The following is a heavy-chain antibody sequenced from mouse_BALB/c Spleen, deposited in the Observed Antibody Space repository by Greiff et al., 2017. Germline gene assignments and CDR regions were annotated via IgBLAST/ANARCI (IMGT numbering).Heavy chain of an antibody. J-gene: IGHJ2*01. Sequence: EVQRVESGGGLVKPGGSLNLSCAASGFTFSSYAMSWVRQTPEKRLEWVASISSGGSTYYPDSVKGRFTISRDNARNILYLQMSSLRSEDTAMYYCAGGDVYGYYFDYWGQGTTLTVSS. CDR2: ISSGGST. CDR3: AGGDVYGYYFDY. D-gene: IGHD2-2*01. CDR1: GFTFSSYA. V-gene: IGHV5-6-5*01.